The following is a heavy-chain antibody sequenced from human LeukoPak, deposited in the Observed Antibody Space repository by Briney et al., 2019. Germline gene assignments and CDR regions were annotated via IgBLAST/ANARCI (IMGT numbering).Heavy chain of an antibody. CDR1: GGSFSGSY. D-gene: IGHD5-12*01. CDR2: INHSGGT. V-gene: IGHV4-34*01. CDR3: ARGRRGYDSRTPVDY. J-gene: IGHJ4*02. Sequence: SENLSLTCAVYGGSFSGSYWSWIRQPPGNGLDWSGEINHSGGTNDNPSLKSRVTISVDSSKNQFYLKLSSVTAADTAVYYCARGRRGYDSRTPVDYWGQGTLVTVSS.